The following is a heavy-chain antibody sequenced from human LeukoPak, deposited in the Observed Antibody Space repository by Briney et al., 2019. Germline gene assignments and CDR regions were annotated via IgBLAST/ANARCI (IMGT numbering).Heavy chain of an antibody. D-gene: IGHD4-17*01. CDR2: IWYDGSNK. V-gene: IGHV3-33*01. J-gene: IGHJ4*02. CDR1: GFTFSSYG. CDR3: ARDSDYGDYVGYFDC. Sequence: GGSLRLSCAASGFTFSSYGMHWVRQAPGKGLEWVAVIWYDGSNKYYADSVKGRFTISRDNSKNTLYLQMNSLRAEDTAVYYCARDSDYGDYVGYFDCWGQGTLVTVSS.